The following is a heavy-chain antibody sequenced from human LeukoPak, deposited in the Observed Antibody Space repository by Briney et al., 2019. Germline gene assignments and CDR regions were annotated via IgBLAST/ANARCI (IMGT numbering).Heavy chain of an antibody. J-gene: IGHJ5*02. V-gene: IGHV4-59*01. CDR3: ARDVGNFNWFDP. D-gene: IGHD4-23*01. CDR1: GGSISSYY. Sequence: KPSETLSLTCTVSGGSISSYYWSWIRQPPGKGLEWIGYIYYGGSTNYNPSLKSRVTISVDTSKNQFSLKLSSVTAADTAVYYCARDVGNFNWFDPWGQGTLVTVSS. CDR2: IYYGGST.